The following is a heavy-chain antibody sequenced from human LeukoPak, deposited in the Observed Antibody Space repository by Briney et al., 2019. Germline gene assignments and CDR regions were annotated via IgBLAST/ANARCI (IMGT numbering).Heavy chain of an antibody. J-gene: IGHJ4*02. CDR3: ARGGYSYGHTPFDY. CDR2: INPNTGGT. D-gene: IGHD5-18*01. Sequence: GASVKVSCKASGYTFTGYYIHWVRQAPGQGLEWMGWINPNTGGTNYAQNFQGRVTMTRDTSISTAYMEVSRLRSDDTAVYYCARGGYSYGHTPFDYWGQGTLVTVSS. CDR1: GYTFTGYY. V-gene: IGHV1-2*02.